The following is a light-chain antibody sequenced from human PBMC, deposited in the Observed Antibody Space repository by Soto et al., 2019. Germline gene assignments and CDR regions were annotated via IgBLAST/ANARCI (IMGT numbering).Light chain of an antibody. CDR1: QSVGGN. CDR3: QQSNNWPPLT. Sequence: EIVMTQSPATLSVSQGETATLSCRSSQSVGGNLAWYQQKPGQPPRLLIYGVSTRATGVPARFSGSGSETDFSLTISSLQIEDFALYYCQQSNNWPPLTFGGGTKVDIK. CDR2: GVS. V-gene: IGKV3-15*01. J-gene: IGKJ4*01.